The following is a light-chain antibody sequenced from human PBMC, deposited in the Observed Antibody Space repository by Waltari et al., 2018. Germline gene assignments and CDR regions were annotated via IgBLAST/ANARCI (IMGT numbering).Light chain of an antibody. CDR2: DAS. J-gene: IGKJ2*01. V-gene: IGKV1-33*01. CDR3: HQYENLPPT. CDR1: QDISNY. Sequence: DIQMTQSPSSLSASVGDRVTITCQASQDISNYLNWYQQKPGKAPKLLIYDASNLETGDPSRFSGSGSGTDFSFTISSMQPEDIATYYCHQYENLPPTFGQGTKLDIK.